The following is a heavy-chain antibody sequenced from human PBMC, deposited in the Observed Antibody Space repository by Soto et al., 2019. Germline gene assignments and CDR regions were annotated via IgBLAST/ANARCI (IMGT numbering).Heavy chain of an antibody. J-gene: IGHJ4*02. CDR1: GYTFTSYA. CDR2: IDAVVGKT. Sequence: GASVKVSCKASGYTFTSYAMHWVRQAPGQRLEWMGGIDAVVGKTTYAQKFQGRVTITADEATSTAYMQLSRLRSDDTAVYYCVRVVAIPGYPDHWGQGTLVTVSS. CDR3: VRVVAIPGYPDH. D-gene: IGHD5-12*01. V-gene: IGHV1-3*01.